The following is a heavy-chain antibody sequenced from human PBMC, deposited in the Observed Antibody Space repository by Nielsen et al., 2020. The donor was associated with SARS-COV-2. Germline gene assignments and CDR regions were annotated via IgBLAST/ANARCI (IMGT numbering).Heavy chain of an antibody. CDR2: IKQDGSEK. Sequence: GESLKISCEVSGFTFSDYWMTWVRQAPGKGLEWVANIKQDGSEKNYVDSVKGRFTISRDNAKNSLYLQMNSLSAEDTAVYYCARVGYSTAWPYYFDSWGQGTLVTVSS. J-gene: IGHJ4*02. CDR1: GFTFSDYW. D-gene: IGHD6-13*01. CDR3: ARVGYSTAWPYYFDS. V-gene: IGHV3-7*03.